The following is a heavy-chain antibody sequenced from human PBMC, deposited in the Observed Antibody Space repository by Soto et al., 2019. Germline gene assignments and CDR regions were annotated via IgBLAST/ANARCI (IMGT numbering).Heavy chain of an antibody. CDR2: INWNGGST. CDR3: ARDRQGHDFWSGYYPTIRRTNWFDP. J-gene: IGHJ5*02. Sequence: PGGSLRLSCAASGFTFDDYGMSWVRQAPGKGLEWVSGINWNGGSTGYADSVKGRFTISRDNAKNSLYLQMNSLRAEDTALYYCARDRQGHDFWSGYYPTIRRTNWFDPWGQGTLVTVSS. V-gene: IGHV3-20*04. D-gene: IGHD3-3*01. CDR1: GFTFDDYG.